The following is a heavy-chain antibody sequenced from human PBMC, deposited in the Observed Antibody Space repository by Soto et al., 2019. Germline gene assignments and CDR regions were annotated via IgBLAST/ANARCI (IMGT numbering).Heavy chain of an antibody. V-gene: IGHV1-46*01. D-gene: IGHD2-2*01. CDR2: INPSSGIT. CDR3: ARGISTTRYYYYYGTDV. CDR1: GYTLTSYY. Sequence: GASVKVSCKASGYTLTSYYLHWVRQAPGQGPEWMGIINPSSGITNDAQKFQDRVTMTSDTSTSTVYMELSSLRSEDTAVYYCARGISTTRYYYYYGTDVWGQGTTVTVSS. J-gene: IGHJ6*02.